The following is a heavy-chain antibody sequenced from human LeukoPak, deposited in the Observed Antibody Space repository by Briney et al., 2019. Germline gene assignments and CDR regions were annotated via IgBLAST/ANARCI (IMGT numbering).Heavy chain of an antibody. Sequence: ASVKVSCKASGYTFTGYYMHWVRQAPGQGLEWMGIINPSGGSTSYAQKFQGRVTMTRDTSTSTVYMELSSLRSEDTAVYYCARDSVAVAGRGFGWFDPWGQGTLVTVSS. V-gene: IGHV1-46*01. CDR3: ARDSVAVAGRGFGWFDP. CDR2: INPSGGST. CDR1: GYTFTGYY. J-gene: IGHJ5*02. D-gene: IGHD6-19*01.